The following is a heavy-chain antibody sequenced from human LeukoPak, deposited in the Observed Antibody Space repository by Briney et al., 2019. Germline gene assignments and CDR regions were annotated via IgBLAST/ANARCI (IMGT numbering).Heavy chain of an antibody. D-gene: IGHD5-18*01. J-gene: IGHJ4*02. CDR1: GFTFSGYY. CDR3: VISLNTVIVSPYYFDS. CDR2: ISSSGLSA. V-gene: IGHV3-11*04. Sequence: GGSLRLSCAASGFTFSGYYMGWIRPAPGQGLQWISYISSSGLSAYYADSVKGRFIISRDNAKNSLYLYMNILRAEDTAMYYCVISLNTVIVSPYYFDSWGQGTLVTVSS.